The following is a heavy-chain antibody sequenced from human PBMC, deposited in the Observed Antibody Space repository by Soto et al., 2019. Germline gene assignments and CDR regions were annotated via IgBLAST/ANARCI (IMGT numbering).Heavy chain of an antibody. J-gene: IGHJ5*01. CDR3: ARARTSSCPVGCWFDP. Sequence: QVQLVQSGAEVKKPGSSVKVSCKASGGTFSSYAISWVREAPGQGLEWMGGMIPIFGTGNYAQKFQGRVTITADESTSTAYMELSSLRSEDTAVYYCARARTSSCPVGCWFDPWGQVTLVTVSS. CDR2: MIPIFGTG. D-gene: IGHD2-15*01. V-gene: IGHV1-69*12. CDR1: GGTFSSYA.